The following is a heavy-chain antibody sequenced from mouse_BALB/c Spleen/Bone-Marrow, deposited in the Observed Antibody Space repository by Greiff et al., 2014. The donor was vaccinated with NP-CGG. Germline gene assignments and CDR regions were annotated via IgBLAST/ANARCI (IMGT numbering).Heavy chain of an antibody. J-gene: IGHJ2*01. CDR1: GYTFTNYW. CDR3: ARIYYYGRDY. D-gene: IGHD1-1*01. V-gene: IGHV1-7*01. CDR2: INPSTGYT. Sequence: QVQLKESGAELAKPGASVKMSCKASGYTFTNYWMHWVKQRPGQGLEWIGYINPSTGYTEYNQKFKDKATLTADKSSSTAYMQLRSLTSEDSAVYYCARIYYYGRDYWGQGTTLTVSS.